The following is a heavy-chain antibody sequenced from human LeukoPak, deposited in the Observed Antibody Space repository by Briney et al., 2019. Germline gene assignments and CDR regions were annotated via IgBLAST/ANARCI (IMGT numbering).Heavy chain of an antibody. J-gene: IGHJ4*02. D-gene: IGHD6-13*01. Sequence: SETLSLTCTVSGGSISSSSYYWGWISQPPGKGLEWIGSIYYSGSTYYNPSLKSRVTMSVDTCKNQFSLKLRSATAADTAVYYCARRIGYSSSWYNGWGQGTLVTVSS. CDR3: ARRIGYSSSWYNG. V-gene: IGHV4-39*01. CDR1: GGSISSSSYY. CDR2: IYYSGST.